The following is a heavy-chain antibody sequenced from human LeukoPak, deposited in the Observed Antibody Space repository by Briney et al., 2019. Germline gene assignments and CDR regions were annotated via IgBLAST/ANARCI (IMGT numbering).Heavy chain of an antibody. CDR3: ARVGDLDYGDYFYWFDP. CDR2: IIPIFGTA. V-gene: IGHV1-69*01. CDR1: GGTFSSYA. Sequence: ASVKVSCKASGGTFSSYAISWVRQAPGQGLEWMGGIIPIFGTANYAQKFQGRVTITADESTSTAYMELSSLRSEDTAVYYCARVGDLDYGDYFYWFDPWGQGTLVNVSS. J-gene: IGHJ5*02. D-gene: IGHD4-17*01.